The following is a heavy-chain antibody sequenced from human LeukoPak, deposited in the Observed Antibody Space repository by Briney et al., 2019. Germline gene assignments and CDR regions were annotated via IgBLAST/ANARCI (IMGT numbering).Heavy chain of an antibody. Sequence: ASVKLSCKASGYTFTRYYMHWVRHAPGQGLEWMGWINPNSDGTNYAQKFQGRVTMTRDTSISTAYMELSRLRSDDTAVYYCARDQGAGTDRFWMNYYYGMDVWGQGTTVTVS. J-gene: IGHJ6*02. CDR1: GYTFTRYY. D-gene: IGHD6-13*01. CDR2: INPNSDGT. CDR3: ARDQGAGTDRFWMNYYYGMDV. V-gene: IGHV1-2*02.